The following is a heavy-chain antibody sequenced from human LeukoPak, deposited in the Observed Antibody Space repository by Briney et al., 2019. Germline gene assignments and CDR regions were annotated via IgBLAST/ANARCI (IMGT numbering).Heavy chain of an antibody. CDR1: GGSISSYY. CDR3: ARDTGNCTNGVCSNWFDP. J-gene: IGHJ5*02. V-gene: IGHV4-4*07. Sequence: TETLSLTCTVSGGSISSYYWSWIRQPAGKGLEWIGRYYTSGSTNYNPSLKSRVTMSVDTSKNQFSLKLSSVTAADTAVYYCARDTGNCTNGVCSNWFDPWGQGTLVTVSS. CDR2: YYTSGST. D-gene: IGHD2-8*01.